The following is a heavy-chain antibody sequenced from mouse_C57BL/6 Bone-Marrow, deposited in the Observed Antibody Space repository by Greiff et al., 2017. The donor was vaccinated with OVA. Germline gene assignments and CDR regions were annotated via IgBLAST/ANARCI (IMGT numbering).Heavy chain of an antibody. CDR2: IYTRSGNT. Sequence: QVQLQQSGAELARPGASVKLSCKASGYTFTSYGISWVKQTTGQGLEWIGEIYTRSGNTYYNEKFKGKATLTADKSSSTAYMELRSLTSEDSAVYFCARRLRLYAMDYWGQGTSVTVSS. D-gene: IGHD1-2*01. CDR1: GYTFTSYG. J-gene: IGHJ4*01. CDR3: ARRLRLYAMDY. V-gene: IGHV1-81*01.